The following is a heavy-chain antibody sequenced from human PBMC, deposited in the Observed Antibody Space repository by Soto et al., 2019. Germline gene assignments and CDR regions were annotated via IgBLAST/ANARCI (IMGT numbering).Heavy chain of an antibody. CDR1: GFSLTTSGVG. Sequence: QITLKESGPTLVRPTQTLTLTCTFSGFSLTTSGVGVGWIRQPPGKALEWLAVIYWDDDKRYSSSLKSRLTITKDTSKNQVVLTMTNMDPVDTATYYCAHHPYYGLGSYSFDYWGQGTLVIVPS. CDR3: AHHPYYGLGSYSFDY. V-gene: IGHV2-5*02. D-gene: IGHD3-10*01. CDR2: IYWDDDK. J-gene: IGHJ4*02.